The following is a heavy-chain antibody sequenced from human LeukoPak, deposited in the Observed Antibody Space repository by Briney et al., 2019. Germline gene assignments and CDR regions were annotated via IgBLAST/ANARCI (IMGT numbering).Heavy chain of an antibody. V-gene: IGHV4-34*01. D-gene: IGHD3-10*01. J-gene: IGHJ4*02. CDR3: ARGRGVTMVRGVIDY. CDR2: INHSGST. CDR1: GGSFSGYY. Sequence: SETLSLTCAVYGGSFSGYYWSWIRQPPGKGLEWIGEINHSGSTNYNPSLKSRVTISADTSKNQFSLKLSSVTAADTAVYYCARGRGVTMVRGVIDYWGQGTLVTVSS.